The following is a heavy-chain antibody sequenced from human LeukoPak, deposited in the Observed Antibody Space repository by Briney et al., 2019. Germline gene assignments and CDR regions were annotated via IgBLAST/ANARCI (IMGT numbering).Heavy chain of an antibody. CDR2: TNSDGSST. CDR1: GFTFSSYW. CDR3: ATSWGPDTSAFRWGRDGMDV. V-gene: IGHV3-74*01. J-gene: IGHJ6*02. Sequence: GGSLRLSCAASGFTFSSYWMHWVRQAPGKGLVWVSRTNSDGSSTSYADSVKGRFTISRDNSKNTQYLQMNSLRAEDTAVYYCATSWGPDTSAFRWGRDGMDVWGQGTTVIVS. D-gene: IGHD3-16*01.